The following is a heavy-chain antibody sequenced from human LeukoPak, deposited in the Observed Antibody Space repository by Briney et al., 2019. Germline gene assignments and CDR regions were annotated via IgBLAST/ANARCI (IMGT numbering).Heavy chain of an antibody. D-gene: IGHD3-22*01. J-gene: IGHJ2*01. V-gene: IGHV4-59*01. CDR3: ARARVRSYSYDSSGFYTSDWHFDL. Sequence: SETLSLTCTVSGDSIRSYYWSWIRQPPGKGPEWVGYIYSSGSTKYNPSLKSRVTISVDTSKNQFSLKLSSMTAADTAVYYCARARVRSYSYDSSGFYTSDWHFDLWGRGTLVTVSS. CDR1: GDSIRSYY. CDR2: IYSSGST.